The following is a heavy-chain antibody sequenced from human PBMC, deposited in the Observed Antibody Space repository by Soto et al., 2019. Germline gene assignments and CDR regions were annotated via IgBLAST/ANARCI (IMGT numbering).Heavy chain of an antibody. J-gene: IGHJ6*02. CDR3: ARAPADSSGRPYYYYGMDV. CDR1: GYTFTSYA. D-gene: IGHD6-19*01. V-gene: IGHV1-3*01. CDR2: INVGNGNT. Sequence: QVQLVQSGAEVKKPGASVKVSCKASGYTFTSYAMHWVRQAPGQRLEWMGWINVGNGNTKYSQKFQGRVTITRNTSASTAYMELSSLRSEDTAVYYCARAPADSSGRPYYYYGMDVWGQGTTVTFS.